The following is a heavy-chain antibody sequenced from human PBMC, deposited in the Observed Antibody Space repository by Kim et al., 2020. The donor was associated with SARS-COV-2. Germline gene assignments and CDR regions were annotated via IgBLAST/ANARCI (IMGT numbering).Heavy chain of an antibody. CDR1: GFTFSSYA. V-gene: IGHV3-33*06. Sequence: GGSLRLSCAASGFTFSSYAMHWVRQAPGKGLEWVAVIWYDGSNKYYADSVKGRFTISRDNSKNTLYLQMNSLRAEDTAVYYCAKDHSSSWHYYYYYGMDVWGQGTTVTVSS. CDR2: IWYDGSNK. CDR3: AKDHSSSWHYYYYYGMDV. D-gene: IGHD6-13*01. J-gene: IGHJ6*02.